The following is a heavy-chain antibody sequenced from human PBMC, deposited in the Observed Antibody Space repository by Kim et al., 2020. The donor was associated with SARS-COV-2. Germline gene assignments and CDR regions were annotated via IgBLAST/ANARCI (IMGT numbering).Heavy chain of an antibody. V-gene: IGHV1-2*05. Sequence: ASVKVSCKTSGYTFSAYYIHWVRQAPGQGLEWMGRINPNSGDTNFAQKFQGRVTMTRDTSISTAYMELRRLTSDDTVVYYCARGGNTELYGMDVWGLGAT. CDR1: GYTFSAYY. J-gene: IGHJ6*02. CDR2: INPNSGDT. CDR3: ARGGNTELYGMDV. D-gene: IGHD3-16*01.